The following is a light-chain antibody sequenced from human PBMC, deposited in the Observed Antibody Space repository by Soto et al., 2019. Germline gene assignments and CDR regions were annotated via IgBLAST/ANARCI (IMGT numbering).Light chain of an antibody. CDR3: AAWDDSLSGPV. CDR2: RNN. CDR1: SSNIGSNY. J-gene: IGLJ2*01. Sequence: QSVLTQPPSASGTPGQRVTISSSGSSSNIGSNYVYWYQQLPGTAPKLLIYRNNQRPSGVPDRFSGSKSGTSASLAISGLRPKDEADYYCAAWDDSLSGPVFGGGTKVTVL. V-gene: IGLV1-47*01.